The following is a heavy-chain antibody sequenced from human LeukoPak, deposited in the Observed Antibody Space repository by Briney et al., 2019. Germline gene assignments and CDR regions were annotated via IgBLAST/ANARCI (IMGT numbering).Heavy chain of an antibody. CDR2: FDPEDGET. CDR1: GYTLTELS. Sequence: ASVKVSCKVSGYTLTELSMHWVRQAPGKGLEWMGGFDPEDGETIYAQKFQGRVTMTEDTSTDTAYMELSSLRSEDTAVYYCARDRYYYDSSGYSDAPYYYGMDVWGQGTTVTVSS. D-gene: IGHD3-22*01. V-gene: IGHV1-24*01. J-gene: IGHJ6*02. CDR3: ARDRYYYDSSGYSDAPYYYGMDV.